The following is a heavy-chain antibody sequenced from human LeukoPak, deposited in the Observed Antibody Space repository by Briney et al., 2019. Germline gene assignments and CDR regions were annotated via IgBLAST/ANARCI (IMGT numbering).Heavy chain of an antibody. CDR1: GGSISSSSYY. CDR3: ARDAGGGYYYYMDV. D-gene: IGHD3-16*01. CDR2: IYYSGST. V-gene: IGHV4-39*07. Sequence: PSETLSLTCTVSGGSISSSSYYWGWIRQPPGKGLEWIGSIYYSGSTYYNPSLKSRVTISVDTSKNQFSLKLSSVTAADMAVYYCARDAGGGYYYYMDVWGKGTTVTVSS. J-gene: IGHJ6*03.